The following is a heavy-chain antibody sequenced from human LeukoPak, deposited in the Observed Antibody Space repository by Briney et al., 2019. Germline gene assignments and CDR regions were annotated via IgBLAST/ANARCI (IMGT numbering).Heavy chain of an antibody. D-gene: IGHD3-22*01. CDR1: GGLIPISTYY. Sequence: SETLSLTCTVSGGLIPISTYYWGWIRQPPGKGLEWIGSVYYSGTTKYNPSLKSRVTISVDTLKNKFSLKLISVTAADTAVYYCARVDYDSSGYYYVNYWGQGSLVTVSS. CDR3: ARVDYDSSGYYYVNY. V-gene: IGHV4-39*07. J-gene: IGHJ4*02. CDR2: VYYSGTT.